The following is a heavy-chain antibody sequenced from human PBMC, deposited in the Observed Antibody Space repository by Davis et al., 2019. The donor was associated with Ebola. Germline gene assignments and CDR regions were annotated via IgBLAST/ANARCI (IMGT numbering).Heavy chain of an antibody. V-gene: IGHV3-11*01. CDR1: GFTFSDYY. Sequence: GESLKISCAASGFTFSDYYMSWIRQAPGKGLEWVSYISSSGSTIYYADSVKGRFTISRDNAKNSLYLQMNSLRAEDTAVYYSARPRPPDYGGNLGGFDYWGQGTLVTVSS. D-gene: IGHD4-23*01. J-gene: IGHJ4*02. CDR2: ISSSGSTI. CDR3: ARPRPPDYGGNLGGFDY.